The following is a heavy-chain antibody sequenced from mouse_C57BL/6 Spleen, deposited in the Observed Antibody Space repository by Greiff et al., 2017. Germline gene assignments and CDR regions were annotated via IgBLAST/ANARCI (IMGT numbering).Heavy chain of an antibody. CDR1: GYTFTSYW. J-gene: IGHJ3*01. CDR2: IDPSDSYT. V-gene: IGHV1-50*01. Sequence: QVQLQQPGAELVKPGASVKLSCKASGYTFTSYWMQWVKQRPGQGLEWIGEIDPSDSYTNYNQKFKGKATLTVDPSSSTAYMQLSSLTSEDSAVYYCARSSWAWFAYGGQGTLVTVSA. CDR3: ARSSWAWFAY.